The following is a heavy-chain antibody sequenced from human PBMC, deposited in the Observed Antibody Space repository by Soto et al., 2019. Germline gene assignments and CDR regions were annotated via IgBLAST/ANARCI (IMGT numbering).Heavy chain of an antibody. J-gene: IGHJ4*01. CDR3: TRDGGSAPNLWHFN. D-gene: IGHD2-15*01. CDR1: GFSFSLYE. V-gene: IGHV3-48*03. CDR2: ISSSGSTM. Sequence: GGSLRLTCAASGFSFSLYEMSWVRQSPGKGLECISYISSSGSTMYYTDSVKGRFTISRDNSKNTLYLHMNSLRAEDTAVYYCTRDGGSAPNLWHFNWGHGALVTVSS.